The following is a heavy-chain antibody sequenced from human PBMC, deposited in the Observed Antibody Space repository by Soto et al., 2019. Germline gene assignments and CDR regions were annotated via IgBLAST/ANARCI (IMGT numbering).Heavy chain of an antibody. Sequence: EVQVLESGGGLVQRGGSLRLSCAASGFTFNHYAMSWVRQAPGKGLEWVSIIIANGGTFYADSVKGRFTISRDNSKNTVYLLMSSLRVEDTAIYYCAKDYTVAADPSSVILFDYWGQGALVTVSS. D-gene: IGHD2-15*01. J-gene: IGHJ4*02. CDR3: AKDYTVAADPSSVILFDY. V-gene: IGHV3-23*01. CDR1: GFTFNHYA. CDR2: IIANGGT.